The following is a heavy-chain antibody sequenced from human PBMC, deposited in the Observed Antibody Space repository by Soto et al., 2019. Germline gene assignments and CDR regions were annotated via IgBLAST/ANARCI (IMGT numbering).Heavy chain of an antibody. Sequence: ASETLSLTCTVSGGSISSGGYYWSWIRQHPGKGLEWIGYIYYSGSTYYNPSLKSRVTISVDTSKNQFSLKLSSVTAADTAVYYCARASSTPPYYYYGMDVWGQGTTVTVSS. V-gene: IGHV4-31*03. D-gene: IGHD6-13*01. CDR2: IYYSGST. CDR3: ARASSTPPYYYYGMDV. CDR1: GGSISSGGYY. J-gene: IGHJ6*02.